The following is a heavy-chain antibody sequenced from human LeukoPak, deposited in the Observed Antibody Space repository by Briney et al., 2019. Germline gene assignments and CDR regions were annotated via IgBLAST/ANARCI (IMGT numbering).Heavy chain of an antibody. CDR3: ARANYDFWSGYNYYYYMDV. CDR2: IYYSGST. V-gene: IGHV4-39*07. Sequence: SETLSLSCTVSGGSISSSSYYWGWIRQPPGKGLEWIGSIYYSGSTYYNPSLKSRVTISVDTSKNQFSLKLSSVTAADTAVYYCARANYDFWSGYNYYYYMDVWGKGTTVTVSS. D-gene: IGHD3-3*01. J-gene: IGHJ6*03. CDR1: GGSISSSSYY.